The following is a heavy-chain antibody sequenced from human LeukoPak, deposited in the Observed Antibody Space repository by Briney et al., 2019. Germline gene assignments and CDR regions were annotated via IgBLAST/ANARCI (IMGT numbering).Heavy chain of an antibody. CDR1: GFTFSSYW. CDR3: ARVSHYYDSSGYYYDWFDP. J-gene: IGHJ5*02. Sequence: GGSLRLSCAASGFTFSSYWMSWVRQAPRKGLEWVANIKQDGSEKYYVDSVKGRFTISRDNAKNSLYLQMNSLRAEDTAVYYCARVSHYYDSSGYYYDWFDPWGQGTLVTVSS. V-gene: IGHV3-7*03. CDR2: IKQDGSEK. D-gene: IGHD3-22*01.